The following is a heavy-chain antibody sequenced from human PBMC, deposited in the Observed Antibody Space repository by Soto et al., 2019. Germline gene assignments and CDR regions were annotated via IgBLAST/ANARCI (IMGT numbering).Heavy chain of an antibody. CDR1: GGSISSGDYY. CDR3: ARYYDILTGYYSSGMDV. CDR2: IYYSGST. Sequence: SETLSLTCTVSGGSISSGDYYWSWIRQPPGKGLEWIGYIYYSGSTYYNPSLKSRVTISVDTSENQFSLKLSSVTAADTAVYYCARYYDILTGYYSSGMDVWGQGTTVTVSS. D-gene: IGHD3-9*01. V-gene: IGHV4-30-4*01. J-gene: IGHJ6*02.